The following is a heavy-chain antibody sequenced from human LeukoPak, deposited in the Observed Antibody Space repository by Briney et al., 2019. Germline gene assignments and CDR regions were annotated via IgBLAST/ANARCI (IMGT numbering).Heavy chain of an antibody. V-gene: IGHV3-7*03. CDR2: IKQDGSEK. CDR1: GFTFSSYW. CDR3: ARPPYYYDSSGYYGIDY. Sequence: GGSLRLSCAASGFTFSSYWMSWVRQAPGKGLEWVANIKQDGSEKYYVDSVKGRFTISRDNAKNPLYLQMNSLRAEDTAVYYCARPPYYYDSSGYYGIDYWGQGTLVTVSS. J-gene: IGHJ4*02. D-gene: IGHD3-22*01.